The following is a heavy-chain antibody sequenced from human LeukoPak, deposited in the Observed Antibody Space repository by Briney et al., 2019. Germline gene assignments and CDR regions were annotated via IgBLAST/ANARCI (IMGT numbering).Heavy chain of an antibody. CDR1: GGSISSSSYY. D-gene: IGHD3-10*01. V-gene: IGHV4-39*01. Sequence: SETLSLTCTVSGGSISSSSYYWGWLRQPPGKGLEWIGSIYYSGSTYYNPSLKSRVTISVDTSKNQFSLKLSSVTAADTAVYYCARLVRALGWFDPWGQGTLVTVSS. CDR3: ARLVRALGWFDP. CDR2: IYYSGST. J-gene: IGHJ5*02.